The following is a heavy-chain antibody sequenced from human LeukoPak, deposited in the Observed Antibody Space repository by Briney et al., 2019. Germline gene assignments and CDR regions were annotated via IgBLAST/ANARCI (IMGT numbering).Heavy chain of an antibody. V-gene: IGHV3-11*01. CDR1: GFTFSDYY. Sequence: GGSLRLSCAASGFTFSDYYMSWIRQAPGKGLEWVSYISSSGSNIYYADSVKGRFTNSRDNAQYLAYLQMNSLRAEDTAVYYCARVDRADYSTSPVPYYTYYMNAWDKGTTVIVSS. D-gene: IGHD6-13*01. CDR3: ARVDRADYSTSPVPYYTYYMNA. J-gene: IGHJ6*03. CDR2: ISSSGSNI.